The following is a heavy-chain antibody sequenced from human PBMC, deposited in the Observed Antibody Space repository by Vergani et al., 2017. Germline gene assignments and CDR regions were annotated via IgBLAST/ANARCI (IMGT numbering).Heavy chain of an antibody. CDR2: ISGSGGST. D-gene: IGHD4-17*01. J-gene: IGHJ6*02. CDR3: AKERGTTWPYYYYYGMAV. V-gene: IGHV3-23*01. Sequence: EVQLLESGGGLVQPGGSLRLSCAASGFTFSSYAMSWVRQAPGKGLEWVSAISGSGGSTYYADSVKGRFTISRDNSKNTLYLQMNSRRAEDTAVYYCAKERGTTWPYYYYYGMAVCGQGTTVTVSS. CDR1: GFTFSSYA.